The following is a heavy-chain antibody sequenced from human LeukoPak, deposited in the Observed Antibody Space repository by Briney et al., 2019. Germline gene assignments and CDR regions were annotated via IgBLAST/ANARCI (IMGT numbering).Heavy chain of an antibody. J-gene: IGHJ1*01. V-gene: IGHV4-61*02. CDR3: ARGPKGITIFGVDNRWYFQH. CDR1: GGSISSGSYY. D-gene: IGHD3-3*01. CDR2: IYTSGST. Sequence: PSETLSLTCTVSGGSISSGSYYWSWIRQPAGKGLEWIGRIYTSGSTNYNPSLKSRVTISVDTSKNQFSLKLSSVTAADTAVYYCARGPKGITIFGVDNRWYFQHWGQGTLVTVSS.